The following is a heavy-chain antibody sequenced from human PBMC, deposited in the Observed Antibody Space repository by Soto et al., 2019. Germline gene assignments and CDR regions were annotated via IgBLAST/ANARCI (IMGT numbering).Heavy chain of an antibody. D-gene: IGHD1-20*01. Sequence: QVQLQESGPGLVKPSGTLSLTCAVSGGSISSSHWWTWVRQSPGKGLAYIGEISHSGTSNSNPSLKSRVNLSVDRSKIHFSLTLTSVTAADTAVYYCARVVLSITRGAFDAWGQGTPVIVSS. CDR1: GGSISSSHW. J-gene: IGHJ3*01. CDR3: ARVVLSITRGAFDA. CDR2: ISHSGTS. V-gene: IGHV4-4*02.